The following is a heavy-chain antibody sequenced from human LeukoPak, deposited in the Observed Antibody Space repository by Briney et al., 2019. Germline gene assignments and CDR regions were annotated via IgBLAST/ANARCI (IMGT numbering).Heavy chain of an antibody. CDR3: ALEGGATYDAFDI. Sequence: PSETLSLTCTVSGGSISSGSYYSGWIRQPAGKGLEWIGRIYTSGSTNYNPSLKSRVTISVNTSKNQFSLKLSSVTAADTAVYYCALEGGATYDAFDIWGQGTMVTVSS. V-gene: IGHV4-61*02. J-gene: IGHJ3*02. CDR2: IYTSGST. D-gene: IGHD1-26*01. CDR1: GGSISSGSYY.